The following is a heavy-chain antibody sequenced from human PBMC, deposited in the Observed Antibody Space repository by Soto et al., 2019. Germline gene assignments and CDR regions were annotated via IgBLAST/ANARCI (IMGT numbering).Heavy chain of an antibody. CDR1: GYTFTSYY. CDR3: ASYGGQGGMDV. Sequence: ASVKVSCKASGYTFTSYYMHWVRQAPGQGLEWMGTINPRGGSTSNGQKIQGRVTMTRDTSTSTVYMELSSLRSEDTAVYYCASYGGQGGMDVWGQGTTVTVSS. V-gene: IGHV1-46*01. J-gene: IGHJ6*02. D-gene: IGHD4-17*01. CDR2: INPRGGST.